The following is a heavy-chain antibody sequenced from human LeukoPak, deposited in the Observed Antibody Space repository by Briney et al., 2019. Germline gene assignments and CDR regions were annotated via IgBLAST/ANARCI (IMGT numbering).Heavy chain of an antibody. D-gene: IGHD3-10*01. J-gene: IGHJ3*02. CDR3: ARDFITMVRGVNAFDI. CDR1: GFTFSSYA. CDR2: ISSNGGST. Sequence: GGSLRLSCAASGFTFSSYAMHWVRQAPGKGLEYVSAISSNGGSTYYANSVKGRFTISRDNAKNSLYLQMNSLRAEDTAVYYCARDFITMVRGVNAFDIWGQGTMVTVSS. V-gene: IGHV3-64*01.